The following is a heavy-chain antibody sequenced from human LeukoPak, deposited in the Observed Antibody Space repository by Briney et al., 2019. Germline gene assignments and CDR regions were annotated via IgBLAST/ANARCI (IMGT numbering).Heavy chain of an antibody. V-gene: IGHV3-9*01. CDR3: AKDTYSSSSGALFDY. D-gene: IGHD6-6*01. J-gene: IGHJ4*02. CDR1: GFTFDDYA. CDR2: ISWNSGSI. Sequence: GRSLRLSCAASGFTFDDYAMHWVRQAPGKGLEWASGISWNSGSIGYADSVKGRFTISRDNAKNSLYLQMNSLRAEDTALYYCAKDTYSSSSGALFDYWGQGTLVTVSS.